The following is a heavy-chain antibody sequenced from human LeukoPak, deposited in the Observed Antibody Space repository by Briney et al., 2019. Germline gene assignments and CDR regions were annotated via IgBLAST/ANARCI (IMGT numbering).Heavy chain of an antibody. J-gene: IGHJ6*03. D-gene: IGHD2-2*02. Sequence: ASVKVSCKASGGTFSSYAISWVRQAPGQGLEWMGGIIPIFGTANYAQKFQSRVTMTRDMSTSTVYMELSSLRSEDTAVYYCARVAAEVVGVPGPIGFGWLRRDYYYMDVWGKGTTVTVSS. V-gene: IGHV1-69*05. CDR3: ARVAAEVVGVPGPIGFGWLRRDYYYMDV. CDR1: GGTFSSYA. CDR2: IIPIFGTA.